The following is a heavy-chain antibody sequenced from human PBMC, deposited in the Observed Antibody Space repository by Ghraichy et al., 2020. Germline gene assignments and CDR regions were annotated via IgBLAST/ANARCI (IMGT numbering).Heavy chain of an antibody. Sequence: SQTLSLTCTVSAGSFSSGSYYWSWIRQPAGKGLEWIGHMYTSGSTNYNPSPKSRVTISVDTSKNQFSLKLSSVTAADTAVYYCARGVREGFDPWGQGTLVTVSS. V-gene: IGHV4-61*09. D-gene: IGHD1-1*01. CDR1: AGSFSSGSYY. J-gene: IGHJ5*02. CDR3: ARGVREGFDP. CDR2: MYTSGST.